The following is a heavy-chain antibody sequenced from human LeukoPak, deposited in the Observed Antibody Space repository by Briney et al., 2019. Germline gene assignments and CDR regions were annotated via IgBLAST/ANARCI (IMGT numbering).Heavy chain of an antibody. CDR3: ARVSSGMYNWFDP. V-gene: IGHV3-21*01. Sequence: GGSLRLSCAASGFTFSSYSMNWVRQAPGKGLEWVSSISSSSSYIYYADSVKGRFTISRDNAKNSLYLQKNSLRAEDTAVYYCARVSSGMYNWFDPWGQGTLVTVSS. CDR2: ISSSSSYI. J-gene: IGHJ5*02. D-gene: IGHD6-19*01. CDR1: GFTFSSYS.